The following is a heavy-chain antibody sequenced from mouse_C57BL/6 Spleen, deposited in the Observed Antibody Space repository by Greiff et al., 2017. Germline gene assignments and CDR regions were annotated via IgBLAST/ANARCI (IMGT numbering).Heavy chain of an antibody. V-gene: IGHV1-7*01. CDR1: GYTFTSYW. CDR2: INPSSGYT. D-gene: IGHD3-2*02. CDR3: ASGRGSGYAMDD. J-gene: IGHJ4*01. Sequence: VQLQQSGAELAKPGASVKLSCKASGYTFTSYWMHWVKQRPGQGLEWIGYINPSSGYTKYNQKFKDKATLTADKSSGTAYMQLSSLTYEDSAVCYWASGRGSGYAMDDWGQGTSVTVSS.